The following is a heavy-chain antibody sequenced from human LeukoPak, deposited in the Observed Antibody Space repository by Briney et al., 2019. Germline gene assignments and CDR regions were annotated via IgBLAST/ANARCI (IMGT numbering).Heavy chain of an antibody. V-gene: IGHV3-48*03. CDR1: GFDFGAYE. CDR2: FAGSATTK. CDR3: TTLGYHLDS. Sequence: GGSLRLSCAASGFDFGAYEMIWVRQAPGKGLEWVAYFAGSATTKYYADSVRGRSTISRDNAKKSLYLQMNSLRAEDTALYYCTTLGYHLDSWGQGTLVTVSS. J-gene: IGHJ4*02. D-gene: IGHD3-22*01.